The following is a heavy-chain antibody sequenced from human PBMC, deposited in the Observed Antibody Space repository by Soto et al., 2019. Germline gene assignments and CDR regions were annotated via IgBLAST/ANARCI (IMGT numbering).Heavy chain of an antibody. Sequence: EVQLVESGGGLVTPGGSLRVSCAASGFTFRSYSMNWVRQAPGKGLEWISTISSNSAYIYYADSVEGRFTISRDNARNSGYLQLNSLGAEDTAIYFCSRDQGLGQPVAFDVWGQGTMVTVSS. CDR1: GFTFRSYS. J-gene: IGHJ3*01. CDR2: ISSNSAYI. CDR3: SRDQGLGQPVAFDV. V-gene: IGHV3-21*01.